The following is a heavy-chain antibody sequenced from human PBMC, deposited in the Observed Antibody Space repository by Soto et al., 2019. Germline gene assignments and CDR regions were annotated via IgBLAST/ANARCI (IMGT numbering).Heavy chain of an antibody. CDR1: GFTFSSYS. Sequence: GGSLRLSCAASGFTFSSYSMNWVRQAPGKGLEWVSSISSSSSYIYYADSVKGRFTISRDNAKNSLYLQMNSLRSEDTAVYYCARDGEDILDYWGQGTLVTVSS. J-gene: IGHJ4*02. CDR2: ISSSSSYI. V-gene: IGHV3-21*01. CDR3: ARDGEDILDY. D-gene: IGHD2-15*01.